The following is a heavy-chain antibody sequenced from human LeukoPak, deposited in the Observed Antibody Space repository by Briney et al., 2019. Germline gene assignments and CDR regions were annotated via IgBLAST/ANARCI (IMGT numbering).Heavy chain of an antibody. V-gene: IGHV1-2*02. CDR1: GYTFTGYY. CDR2: INPNSGGT. J-gene: IGHJ4*02. Sequence: GASVKVSCKASGYTFTGYYMHWVRQAPGQGLEWMGWINPNSGGTNYAQKLQGRVTMTTDTSTSTAYMELRSLRSDDTAVYYCARDRKGSGYLGYWGQGTLVTVSS. CDR3: ARDRKGSGYLGY. D-gene: IGHD3-22*01.